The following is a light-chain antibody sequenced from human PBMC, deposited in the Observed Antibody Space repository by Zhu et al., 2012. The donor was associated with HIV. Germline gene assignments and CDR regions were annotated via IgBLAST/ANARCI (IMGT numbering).Light chain of an antibody. V-gene: IGKV1-9*01. CDR1: ETIGRY. CDR2: DTS. Sequence: QLTQSPAFLSASVGDRVTITCRASETIGRYLAWYQQKPGTAPKLLIYDTSTLQSGVPPTFSGSGSGTEFTLTISSLQPEDFATYYCQQLSGYPLFIFGPGTKVDIK. J-gene: IGKJ3*01. CDR3: QQLSGYPLFI.